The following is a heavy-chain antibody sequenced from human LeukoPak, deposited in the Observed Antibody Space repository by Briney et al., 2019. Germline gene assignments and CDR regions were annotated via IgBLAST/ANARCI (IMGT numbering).Heavy chain of an antibody. Sequence: PGGSLRLSCAASGFRVSNDYMTWVRQAPGKGLEWVSFIFAGGSPYYADSVRGRFTVSRDRSKNTLSLQMNNLRAEDTAVYYCAKANSYDSYYFDYWGQGALVIVSS. CDR3: AKANSYDSYYFDY. V-gene: IGHV3-53*01. D-gene: IGHD3-16*01. J-gene: IGHJ4*02. CDR2: IFAGGSP. CDR1: GFRVSNDY.